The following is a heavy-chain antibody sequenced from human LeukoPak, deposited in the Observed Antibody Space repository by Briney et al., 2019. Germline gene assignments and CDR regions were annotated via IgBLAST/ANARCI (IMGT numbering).Heavy chain of an antibody. CDR3: ARYLEGDGYNLYFDY. CDR2: IYYSGST. J-gene: IGHJ4*02. CDR1: GGSISSGGYY. D-gene: IGHD5-24*01. V-gene: IGHV4-31*03. Sequence: SETLSLTCTVSGGSISSGGYYWSWIRQHPGKGLEWIGYIYYSGSTYYNPSLKSRVTISVDTSKNQFSLKLSSVTAADTAVYYCARYLEGDGYNLYFDYWGQGTLVTVSS.